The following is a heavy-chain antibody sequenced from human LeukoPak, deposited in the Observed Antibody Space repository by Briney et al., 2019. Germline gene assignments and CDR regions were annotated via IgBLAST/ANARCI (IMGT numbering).Heavy chain of an antibody. CDR3: ARVVPAAIGWFDP. Sequence: SQTLSLTCTVSGGSISSGSYYWGWIRQPPGKGLEWIGSIYHSGSTYYNPSLKSRVTISVDTSKNQFSLKLSSVTAADTAVYYCARVVPAAIGWFDPWGQGTLVTASS. D-gene: IGHD2-2*02. CDR2: IYHSGST. CDR1: GGSISSGSYY. V-gene: IGHV4-39*07. J-gene: IGHJ5*02.